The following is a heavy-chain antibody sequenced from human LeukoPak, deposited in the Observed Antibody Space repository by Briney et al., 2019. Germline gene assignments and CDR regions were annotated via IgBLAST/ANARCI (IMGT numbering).Heavy chain of an antibody. J-gene: IGHJ4*02. V-gene: IGHV4-4*02. CDR2: IYHSGNT. CDR3: ARVAHYDFWSGYIFDY. Sequence: PSGTLSLTCAVSGGSISSNNWWNWVRQTPGKGLEWIGEIYHSGNTYYNPSLKSRVTMSVDKSKNQFSLKLSSVTAADTAVYYCARVAHYDFWSGYIFDYWGQGTLVTVSS. CDR1: GGSISSNNW. D-gene: IGHD3-3*01.